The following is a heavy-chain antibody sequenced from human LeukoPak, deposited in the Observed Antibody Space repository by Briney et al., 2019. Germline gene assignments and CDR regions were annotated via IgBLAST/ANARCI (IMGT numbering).Heavy chain of an antibody. CDR3: ARHVGDIRGYYYYMDV. CDR1: GGSISSSSYY. J-gene: IGHJ6*03. Sequence: PSETLSLTCTVSGGSISSSSYYWGWIRQPPGKGLEWIGSIYYSGSTYYNPSLKSRVTISVDTSKNQFSLKLSSVTAADTAVYYCARHVGDIRGYYYYMDVWGKGTTVTVSS. CDR2: IYYSGST. D-gene: IGHD2-15*01. V-gene: IGHV4-39*01.